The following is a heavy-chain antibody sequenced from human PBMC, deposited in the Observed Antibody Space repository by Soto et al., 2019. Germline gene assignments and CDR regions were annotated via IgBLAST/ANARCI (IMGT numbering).Heavy chain of an antibody. D-gene: IGHD4-17*01. CDR3: ATRMTTAPY. Sequence: EVRLVQSGGGLVQPGGSLRLSCAASLFIVSDNYMSWVRQTPGKGLEWVSLIYSGGGTDYAESVKGRFTISRDNSKNTLYLQMTILKAEDTGIYYCATRMTTAPYWGQGTVVTVSS. CDR2: IYSGGGT. V-gene: IGHV3-66*01. CDR1: LFIVSDNY. J-gene: IGHJ4*02.